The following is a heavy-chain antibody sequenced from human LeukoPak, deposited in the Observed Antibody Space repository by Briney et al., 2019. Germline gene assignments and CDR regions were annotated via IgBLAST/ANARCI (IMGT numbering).Heavy chain of an antibody. CDR3: ARDREYYDYIWGTYRYFDY. CDR2: INPNSGGT. J-gene: IGHJ4*02. CDR1: GYTFTGYY. Sequence: ASVKVSCKASGYTFTGYYMHWVRQAPGQGLEWMGWINPNSGGTNYAQKFQGRVTMNRDTSISTAYMELSRLRSDDTAVYYCARDREYYDYIWGTYRYFDYWGQGTLVTVSS. D-gene: IGHD3-16*02. V-gene: IGHV1-2*02.